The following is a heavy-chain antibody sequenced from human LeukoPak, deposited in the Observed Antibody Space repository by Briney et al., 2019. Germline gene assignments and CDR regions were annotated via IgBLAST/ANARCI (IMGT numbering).Heavy chain of an antibody. V-gene: IGHV3-23*01. CDR3: AKLDRPYYYFDC. J-gene: IGHJ4*02. CDR1: GFTFSGYA. Sequence: GGPLRLSCAASGFTFSGYAMSWVRQAPGKGLEWVSAISSSGFNTYYADSVKGRFTISRDNSKNMLYLQTNSLRAEDTAVYHCAKLDRPYYYFDCWGQGALVTVSS. D-gene: IGHD3/OR15-3a*01. CDR2: ISSSGFNT.